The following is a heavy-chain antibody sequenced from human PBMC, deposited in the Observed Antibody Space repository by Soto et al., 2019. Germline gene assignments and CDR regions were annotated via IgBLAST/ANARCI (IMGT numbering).Heavy chain of an antibody. CDR1: GGSISSGGYS. J-gene: IGHJ4*02. D-gene: IGHD2-21*01. V-gene: IGHV4-30-2*01. Sequence: SETLSHTCAVSGGSISSGGYSWSWIRQPPGKGLEWIGYIYHSGSTYYNPSLKSRVTISVDRSKNQFSLKLSSVTAADTVVYYCPSGAGDLKPYYFYYWGQGTLVTLPS. CDR2: IYHSGST. CDR3: PSGAGDLKPYYFYY.